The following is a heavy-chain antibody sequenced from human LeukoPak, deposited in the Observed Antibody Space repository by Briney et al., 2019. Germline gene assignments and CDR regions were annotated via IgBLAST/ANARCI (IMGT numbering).Heavy chain of an antibody. J-gene: IGHJ4*02. CDR1: GFTFSSYA. CDR3: AKDRWGYYYDSSRDY. CDR2: ISGSGGST. V-gene: IGHV3-23*01. Sequence: GGSLRLSCAASGFTFSSYAMSWVRQAPGKGLEWVSAISGSGGSTYYADSVKGRFTISRDNSKNTLYLQMNSLRAADTAVYYCAKDRWGYYYDSSRDYWGQGTLVTVSS. D-gene: IGHD3-22*01.